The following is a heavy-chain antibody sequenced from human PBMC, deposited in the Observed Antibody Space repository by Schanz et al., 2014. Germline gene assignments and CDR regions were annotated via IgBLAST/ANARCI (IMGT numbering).Heavy chain of an antibody. J-gene: IGHJ5*02. CDR1: GGSISSFY. Sequence: QVQLQESGPGLVKSSETLSLTCTVSGGSISSFYWGWIRQPAGKGLEWIGRIYTSGSTNYNPSLKSRLPMSLDTSKNQSPLKLSSVTAADTAVYYCARDRGYDFSFDPWGQGTLVTVSS. CDR2: IYTSGST. CDR3: ARDRGYDFSFDP. V-gene: IGHV4-4*07. D-gene: IGHD3-3*01.